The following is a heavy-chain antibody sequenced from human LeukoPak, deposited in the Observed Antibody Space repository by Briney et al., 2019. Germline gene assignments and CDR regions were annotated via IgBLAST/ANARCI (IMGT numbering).Heavy chain of an antibody. CDR2: INPNSGGT. V-gene: IGHV1-2*02. J-gene: IGHJ3*02. CDR3: ARMFGGYCSGGSCYKAFDI. D-gene: IGHD2-15*01. CDR1: GYTFTGYY. Sequence: ASVKVSCKASGYTFTGYYMHWVRQAPGQGLEWMGWINPNSGGTNYAQKFQGRVTMTRDTSISTAYMELSSLRSEDTAVYYCARMFGGYCSGGSCYKAFDIWGQGTMVTVSS.